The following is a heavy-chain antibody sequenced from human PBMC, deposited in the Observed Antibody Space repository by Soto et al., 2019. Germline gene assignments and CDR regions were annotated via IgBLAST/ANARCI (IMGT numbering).Heavy chain of an antibody. CDR2: ISAYNGNT. J-gene: IGHJ6*02. D-gene: IGHD4-4*01. CDR3: AREMTTFSFWGRYYYYGMDV. CDR1: GYTFTSYG. Sequence: QVQLVQSGAEVKKPGASVKVSCKASGYTFTSYGISWVRQAPGQGLAWMGWISAYNGNTNYAQKLQGRVTMTTDTATSTAYMELRSLRSDDTAVYYCAREMTTFSFWGRYYYYGMDVWGQGTTVTVSS. V-gene: IGHV1-18*01.